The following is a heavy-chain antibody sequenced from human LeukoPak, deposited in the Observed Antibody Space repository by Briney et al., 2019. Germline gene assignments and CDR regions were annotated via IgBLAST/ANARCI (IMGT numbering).Heavy chain of an antibody. CDR1: GFTLSSYS. D-gene: IGHD6-19*01. CDR3: ARALGWPSYYYGMDV. J-gene: IGHJ6*02. V-gene: IGHV3-21*01. Sequence: PGGSLRLSCAASGFTLSSYSMNCVRQAPGKGLEWVSCISSSSSDIYYADSVKGRFTISRDNAKNSLYLQMNSLRVEDTAVYYCARALGWPSYYYGMDVWGQGTTVTVSS. CDR2: ISSSSSDI.